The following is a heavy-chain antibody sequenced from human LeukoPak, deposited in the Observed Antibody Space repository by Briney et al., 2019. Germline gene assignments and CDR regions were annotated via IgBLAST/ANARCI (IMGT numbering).Heavy chain of an antibody. D-gene: IGHD3-22*01. V-gene: IGHV4-39*07. J-gene: IGHJ5*02. CDR1: GGSISSSSYY. Sequence: SETLSLTCTVSGGSISSSSYYWGWIRQPPGKGLEWIGSIYYSGSTYYNPSLKSRVTISVDTSKNQFSLKLSSVTAADTAVYYCARATMAYYYDSSGYAHWFDPWGQGTLVTVSS. CDR2: IYYSGST. CDR3: ARATMAYYYDSSGYAHWFDP.